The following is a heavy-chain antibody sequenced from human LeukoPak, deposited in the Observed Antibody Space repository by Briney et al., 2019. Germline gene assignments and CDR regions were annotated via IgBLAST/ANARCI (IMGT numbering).Heavy chain of an antibody. CDR1: GDSISRYY. D-gene: IGHD3-10*01. V-gene: IGHV4-4*07. Sequence: SETLSLTCTVSGDSISRYYWSWIRQPAGKGLEWIGRIYNGGIITYNPSLKSRVTISIDTSKNQFSLKLSSVTAADTALYFCARQLYVSGSYYAPMDVWGRGTTVTISS. CDR2: IYNGGII. J-gene: IGHJ6*03. CDR3: ARQLYVSGSYYAPMDV.